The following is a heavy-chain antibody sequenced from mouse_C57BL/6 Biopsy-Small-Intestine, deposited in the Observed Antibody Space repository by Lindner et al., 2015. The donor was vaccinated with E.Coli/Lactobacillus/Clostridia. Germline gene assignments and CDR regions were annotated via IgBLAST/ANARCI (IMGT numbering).Heavy chain of an antibody. V-gene: IGHV1-85*01. J-gene: IGHJ4*01. Sequence: VQLQESGPELVKPGASVKLSCKASGYTFTSYDINWVKQRPGQGLEWIGWIYPRDGSTKYNEKFKGKATLTVDTSSSTAYMELHSLTSEDSAVYFCAARIYYYGSSYRDYYAMDYWGQGTSVTVSS. CDR2: IYPRDGST. CDR3: AARIYYYGSSYRDYYAMDY. CDR1: GYTFTSYD. D-gene: IGHD1-1*01.